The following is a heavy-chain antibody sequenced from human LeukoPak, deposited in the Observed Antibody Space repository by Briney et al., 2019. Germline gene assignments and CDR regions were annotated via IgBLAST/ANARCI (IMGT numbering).Heavy chain of an antibody. Sequence: SETLSLTCTVSGDSMSVFQWCWVRHSPEKGLEWIGCVNTKWETNHNPSLKSRVITPVDTSKSQFSLRLTSVTAASTAVYYCATSNDAKIAHFDHWGQGALVTVSS. D-gene: IGHD1-1*01. CDR1: GDSMSVFQ. V-gene: IGHV4-4*09. CDR2: VNTKWET. J-gene: IGHJ4*02. CDR3: ATSNDAKIAHFDH.